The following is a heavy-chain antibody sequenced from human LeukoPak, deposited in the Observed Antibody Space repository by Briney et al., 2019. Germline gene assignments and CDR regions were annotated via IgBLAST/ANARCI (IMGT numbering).Heavy chain of an antibody. D-gene: IGHD2-15*01. CDR1: GGTFSSYA. J-gene: IGHJ5*02. CDR3: AREEALVVVAATSWKLNWFDP. CDR2: IIPIFGMA. Sequence: SVKVSCKASGGTFSSYAISWVRQAPGQGLEWMGRIIPIFGMANYAQKFQGRVTITADKSTSTAYMELSSLRSEDTAVYYCAREEALVVVAATSWKLNWFDPWGQGTLVTVSS. V-gene: IGHV1-69*04.